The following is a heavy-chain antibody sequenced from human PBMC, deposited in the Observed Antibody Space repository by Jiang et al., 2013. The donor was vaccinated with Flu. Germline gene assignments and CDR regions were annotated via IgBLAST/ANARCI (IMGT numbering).Heavy chain of an antibody. CDR1: GDSVSSNGVA. V-gene: IGHV6-1*01. J-gene: IGHJ3*02. CDR3: TRGRMSAFDI. Sequence: QTLSLTRAISGDSVSSNGVAWNWIRQSPSRGLEWLGRTYYRSKWYNDYAVSVKSRIIIDPDTSKNQFSLQLNSVTPEDTAVYYCTRGRMSAFDIWGQGTMVTVSS. CDR2: TYYRSKWYN. D-gene: IGHD2/OR15-2a*01.